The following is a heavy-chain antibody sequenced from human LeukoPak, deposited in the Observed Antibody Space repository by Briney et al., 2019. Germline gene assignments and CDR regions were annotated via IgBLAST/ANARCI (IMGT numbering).Heavy chain of an antibody. D-gene: IGHD3-3*01. CDR3: AKDGDFWSGPPYY. CDR2: IRHDGSSK. CDR1: RFTFSSYG. J-gene: IGHJ4*02. Sequence: PGGSLRLSCVASRFTFSSYGMHWVRQAPGKGLEWVAFIRHDGSSKYYADSVKGRFTISRDNSKNTLYLQMNSLRAEDTAVYYCAKDGDFWSGPPYYWGQGTLVTVSS. V-gene: IGHV3-30*02.